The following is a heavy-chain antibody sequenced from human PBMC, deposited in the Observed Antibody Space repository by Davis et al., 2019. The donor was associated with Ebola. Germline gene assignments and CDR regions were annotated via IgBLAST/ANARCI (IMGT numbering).Heavy chain of an antibody. D-gene: IGHD3-10*01. CDR3: AKGGYYGSGYDWYYFDY. CDR2: IKQDGSEK. V-gene: IGHV3-7*01. J-gene: IGHJ4*02. CDR1: GFTFISYW. Sequence: PGGSLRLSCAASGFTFISYWMNWVRQAPGKGLEWVANIKQDGSEKYYVDSVKGRFSISRDNSKNTLYLQMNSLRAEDTAVYYCAKGGYYGSGYDWYYFDYWGQGTLVTVSS.